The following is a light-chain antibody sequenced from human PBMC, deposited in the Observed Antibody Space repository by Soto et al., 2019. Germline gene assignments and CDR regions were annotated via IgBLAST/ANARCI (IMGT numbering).Light chain of an antibody. J-gene: IGLJ2*01. CDR1: SSNIGSNS. V-gene: IGLV1-51*01. CDR3: GAWDSSLSSVL. Sequence: QSVLTQPPSVSAAPGREVTISCSGSSSNIGSNSVSWYQHLPGAAPKLLIYDNNKRPSGIPDRFSGSRSGTSATLGITGLQAGDEADYYCGAWDSSLSSVLFGGGTKLTVL. CDR2: DNN.